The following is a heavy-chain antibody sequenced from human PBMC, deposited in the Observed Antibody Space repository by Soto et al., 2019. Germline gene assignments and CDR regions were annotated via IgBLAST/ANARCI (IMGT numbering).Heavy chain of an antibody. CDR3: ARVLYWFDP. CDR1: GDSVTSGGFS. J-gene: IGHJ5*02. D-gene: IGHD3-10*01. Sequence: QLVLQESGSRLVEPSQTLSLTCVVSGDSVTSGGFSWSWIRQPPGKGLEWLGYVFHSGSTHYNPALESRVTMSLDRSNNQISLRLTSVTAADTAVYFCARVLYWFDPWGQGLPVTVSS. CDR2: VFHSGST. V-gene: IGHV4-30-2*01.